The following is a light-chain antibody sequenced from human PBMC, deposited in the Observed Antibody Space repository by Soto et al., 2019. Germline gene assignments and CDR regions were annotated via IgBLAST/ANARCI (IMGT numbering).Light chain of an antibody. CDR3: RSFAGSNNFPYV. CDR2: EIN. J-gene: IGLJ1*01. V-gene: IGLV2-8*01. CDR1: SSDVGAYDY. Sequence: QSVLTQPPSASGSPGQSVTISCTGTSSDVGAYDYVSWYQQHPGKAPKLTIYEINKRPSGVPDRFSGSKSGNTASLTVSGLQAEDEADYYCRSFAGSNNFPYVFGTGTKVTVL.